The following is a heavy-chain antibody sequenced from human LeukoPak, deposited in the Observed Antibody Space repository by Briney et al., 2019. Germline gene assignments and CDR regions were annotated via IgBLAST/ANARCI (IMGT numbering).Heavy chain of an antibody. D-gene: IGHD1-7*01. CDR1: GGSISSYY. V-gene: IGHV4-4*07. J-gene: IGHJ4*02. Sequence: PSETLSLTCTVSGGSISSYYWSWIRQPAGKGLEWIGRIYTSGSTNYNPSLKSRVTMSVDTSKNQFSLKLSSVTAADTAVYYCARVGPGNWNYKVFNYWGQGTLVTVSS. CDR3: ARVGPGNWNYKVFNY. CDR2: IYTSGST.